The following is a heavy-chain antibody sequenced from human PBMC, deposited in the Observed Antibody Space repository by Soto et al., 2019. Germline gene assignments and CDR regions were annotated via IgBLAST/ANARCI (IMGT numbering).Heavy chain of an antibody. CDR3: RPSRGPGGSGQDYDYIWGSYRPIYYYYYYMDV. Sequence: EVQLVESGGGLVKPGGSLRLSCAASGFTFSNAWMSWVRQAPGKGLEWVGRIKSKTDGGTTDYAAPVKGRFTISRDDSKNTLYLQMNSLKTEDTAVYYCRPSRGPGGSGQDYDYIWGSYRPIYYYYYYMDVWGKGTTVTVSS. CDR2: IKSKTDGGTT. V-gene: IGHV3-15*01. J-gene: IGHJ6*03. CDR1: GFTFSNAW. D-gene: IGHD3-16*02.